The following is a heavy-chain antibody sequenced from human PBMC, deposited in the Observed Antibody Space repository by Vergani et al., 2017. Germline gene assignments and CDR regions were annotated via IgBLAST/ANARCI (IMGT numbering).Heavy chain of an antibody. D-gene: IGHD2-15*01. CDR3: ARQDCSGGSCYDPYYFGY. V-gene: IGHV5-51*01. CDR2: IYPGDSDT. J-gene: IGHJ4*02. CDR1: GYSFTSYW. Sequence: EVQLVQSGAEVTKPGESLKISCKGSGYSFTSYWIGWVRQMPGKGLEWMGIIYPGDSDTRYSPSFQGQVTIAAGKSISTAYLQWSSLKASDTAMYYCARQDCSGGSCYDPYYFGYWGQGTLVTVSS.